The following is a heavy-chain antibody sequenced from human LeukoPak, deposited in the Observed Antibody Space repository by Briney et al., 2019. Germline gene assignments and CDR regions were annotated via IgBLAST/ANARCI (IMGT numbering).Heavy chain of an antibody. V-gene: IGHV3-23*01. CDR3: ARGRGDP. Sequence: GGSLRLSCAASGFTFSSYSMNWVRQAPGKGPEWVSVISNSGGGEKTYYADSVKGRFTISRDNSKNTVYLQMNSLRIEDTAVYFCARGRGDPWGQGTLVTVSS. J-gene: IGHJ5*02. CDR2: ISNSGGGEKT. D-gene: IGHD5-24*01. CDR1: GFTFSSYS.